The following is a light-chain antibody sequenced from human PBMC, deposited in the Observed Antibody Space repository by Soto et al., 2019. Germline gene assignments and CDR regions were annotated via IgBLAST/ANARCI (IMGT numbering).Light chain of an antibody. CDR2: EVT. CDR3: TSYTTSVTWV. V-gene: IGLV2-14*01. Sequence: QSVLTQPASVSGSPGQSITISCTGTSSDVGAYNYVTWYQQYPGKAPKLLISEVTYRPSGVSYRFSGSKSGNTASLTISGLQAEDEADYYCTSYTTSVTWVFGGGTKLTVL. CDR1: SSDVGAYNY. J-gene: IGLJ3*02.